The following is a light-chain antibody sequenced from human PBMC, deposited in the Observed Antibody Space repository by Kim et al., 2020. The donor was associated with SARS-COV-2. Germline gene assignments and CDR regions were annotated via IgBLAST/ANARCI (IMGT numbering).Light chain of an antibody. Sequence: DIQMTQSPPTLSASVGDRVTITCRASQTITTWLAWYQQKPGKAPNLLIYEVSTLEDGVPSRFSGGGSGTEFTLTIASLQPDDFATYYCQQYHSFPWTFGQGTKL. J-gene: IGKJ1*01. CDR1: QTITTW. CDR2: EVS. CDR3: QQYHSFPWT. V-gene: IGKV1-5*01.